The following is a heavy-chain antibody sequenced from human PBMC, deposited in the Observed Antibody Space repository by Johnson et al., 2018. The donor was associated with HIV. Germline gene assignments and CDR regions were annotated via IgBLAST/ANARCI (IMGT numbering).Heavy chain of an antibody. CDR3: ARGRKTVTTVRPSAFDI. D-gene: IGHD4-17*01. J-gene: IGHJ3*02. CDR2: IQEDGSQI. V-gene: IGHV3-7*01. Sequence: VQLVESGGDLVQPGGSLRLSCVASTFTFRNYWMSWVRQAPGKGLEWVGNIQEDGSQIHYMDSVKGRFTISRDNSKNTLYLQMNSLRAEDTAVYYCARGRKTVTTVRPSAFDIWGQGTMVIVSS. CDR1: TFTFRNYW.